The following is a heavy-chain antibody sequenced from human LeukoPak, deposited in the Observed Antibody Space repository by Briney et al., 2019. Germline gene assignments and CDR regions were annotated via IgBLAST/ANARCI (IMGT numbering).Heavy chain of an antibody. J-gene: IGHJ6*03. Sequence: SETLSLTCTVSGGSISSSSYYWGWIRQPPGKGLEWIGSIYYSGSTYYNPSLKSRVTISVDTSKNQFSLKLSSVTAADTAVYYCAGLRYYYDSSGWWYYYMDVWGKGTTVTISS. D-gene: IGHD3-22*01. CDR3: AGLRYYYDSSGWWYYYMDV. CDR1: GGSISSSSYY. V-gene: IGHV4-39*01. CDR2: IYYSGST.